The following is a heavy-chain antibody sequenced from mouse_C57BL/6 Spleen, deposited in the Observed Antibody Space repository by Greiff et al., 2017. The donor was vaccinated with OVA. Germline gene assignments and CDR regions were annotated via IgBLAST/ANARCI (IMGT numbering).Heavy chain of an antibody. CDR1: GYTFTSYW. J-gene: IGHJ4*01. CDR3: ARSRGFGIYYDYDGYAMDY. V-gene: IGHV1-53*01. Sequence: QVQLKQPGTELVKPGASVKLSCKASGYTFTSYWMHWVKQRPGQGLEWIGNINPSNGGTNYNEKFKSKATLTVDKSSSTAYMQLSSLTSEDSAVYDCARSRGFGIYYDYDGYAMDYWGQGTSVTVSS. D-gene: IGHD2-4*01. CDR2: INPSNGGT.